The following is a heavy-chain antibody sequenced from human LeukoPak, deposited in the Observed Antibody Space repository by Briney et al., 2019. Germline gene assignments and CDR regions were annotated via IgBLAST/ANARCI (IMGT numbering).Heavy chain of an antibody. CDR2: IYYSGSI. CDR1: GGSISSNSYY. J-gene: IGHJ6*03. CDR3: AGLKYYYMDV. V-gene: IGHV4-39*01. Sequence: SETLSLTCTGSGGSISSNSYYWGWIRQPPGKGLEWIGSIYYSGSIYYNPSLKSRVTISVDTSKNQFSLKLSSVTAADTAVYYCAGLKYYYMDVWGKGTTVTVSS.